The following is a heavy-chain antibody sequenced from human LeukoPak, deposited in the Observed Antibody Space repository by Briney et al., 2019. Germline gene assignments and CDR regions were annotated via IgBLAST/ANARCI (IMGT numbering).Heavy chain of an antibody. V-gene: IGHV1-18*01. Sequence: RGASVKVSCKASGYTFTSYGISWVRQAPGQGLEWMGWVSAYNGNTNYAQKLQGRVTMTTDTSTSTAYMELRSLRSDDTAVYYCARDPTNTSGRYAYFDYWGQGALVTVSS. CDR2: VSAYNGNT. CDR3: ARDPTNTSGRYAYFDY. D-gene: IGHD6-19*01. J-gene: IGHJ4*02. CDR1: GYTFTSYG.